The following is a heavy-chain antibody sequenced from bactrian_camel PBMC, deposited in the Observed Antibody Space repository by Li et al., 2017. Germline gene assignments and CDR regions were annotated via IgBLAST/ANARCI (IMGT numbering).Heavy chain of an antibody. CDR3: AVLSQFNHCRGVLVGIWQQYAS. Sequence: HVQLVESGGGSVQAGGSLRLTCAASRSAYRRYCMGWFRQTPGQRREGVAAIWSLGSTYYSDSVKGRFTISQGEAQNTVYLQMDSLKPEDTAMYYCAVLSQFNHCRGVLVGIWQQYASWGQGTQVTVS. V-gene: IGHV3S55*01. D-gene: IGHD5*01. CDR1: RSAYRRYC. CDR2: IWSLGST. J-gene: IGHJ4*01.